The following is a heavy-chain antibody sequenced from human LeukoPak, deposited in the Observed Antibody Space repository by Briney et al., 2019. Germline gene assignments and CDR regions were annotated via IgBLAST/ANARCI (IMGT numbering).Heavy chain of an antibody. CDR2: ISGSGRDT. Sequence: GGSLRLSCAASGLTFPRYAFAWVRQAPGRGLQWASGISGSGRDTFYSDSVKGRFTISRDNSKNTHYLQMSSLTAEDTAVYYCAKWGDFWTGLNNWYFELWGRGTLVTVSS. CDR1: GLTFPRYA. D-gene: IGHD3/OR15-3a*01. V-gene: IGHV3-23*01. J-gene: IGHJ2*01. CDR3: AKWGDFWTGLNNWYFEL.